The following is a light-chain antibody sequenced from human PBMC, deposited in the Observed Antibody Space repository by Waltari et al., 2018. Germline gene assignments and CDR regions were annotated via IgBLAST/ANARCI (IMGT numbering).Light chain of an antibody. J-gene: IGKJ1*01. CDR1: ASVLYGSNSKNY. Sequence: DIVMPQSPDALAVSLGARATIHCKSSASVLYGSNSKNYLAWYQQKPGQPPKLLIYWASTRESGVPDRFSGSGSGTDFTLTISSLQAEDVAVYYCQQYESTPRTFGQGTKVEIK. CDR3: QQYESTPRT. CDR2: WAS. V-gene: IGKV4-1*01.